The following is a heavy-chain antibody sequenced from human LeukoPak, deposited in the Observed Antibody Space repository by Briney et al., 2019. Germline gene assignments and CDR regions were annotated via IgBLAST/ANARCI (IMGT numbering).Heavy chain of an antibody. V-gene: IGHV3-53*01. CDR2: IYSGGST. D-gene: IGHD6-13*01. CDR1: GFTVSNSY. CDR3: AKYSSSSNYYYGMDI. J-gene: IGHJ6*02. Sequence: GGSLRLSCVASGFTVSNSYLNWVRQAPGKGLEWVSIIYSGGSTSYTDSVKGRFTISRDNSKNAVYLQMNSLRADDTAVYYCAKYSSSSNYYYGMDIWGQGTTVTVSS.